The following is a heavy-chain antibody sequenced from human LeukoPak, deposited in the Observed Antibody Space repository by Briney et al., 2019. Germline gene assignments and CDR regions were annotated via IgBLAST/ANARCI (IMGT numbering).Heavy chain of an antibody. V-gene: IGHV4-59*01. D-gene: IGHD3-22*01. CDR2: IYYSGST. J-gene: IGHJ4*02. CDR1: GGSISSYY. CDR3: ARVDYYDSSSYYPFDY. Sequence: PSETLSLTCTVSGGSISSYYWSWIRQPPGKGLEWIGYIYYSGSTNYNPSLKSRVTISVDTSKNQFSLKLSSVTAADTAVYYCARVDYYDSSSYYPFDYWGQGTLVTVSS.